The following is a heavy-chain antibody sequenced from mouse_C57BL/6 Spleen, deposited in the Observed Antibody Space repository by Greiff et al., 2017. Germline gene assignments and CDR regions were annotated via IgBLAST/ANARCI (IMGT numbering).Heavy chain of an antibody. CDR2: ISSGSSTI. CDR1: GFTFSDYG. J-gene: IGHJ2*01. Sequence: DVKLVESGGGLVKPGGSLKLSCAASGFTFSDYGLHWVRQAPEKGLEWVAYISSGSSTIYYADTVKGRFTISSDNAKNTLFMKMTSLRSEDTAMYYCARRPYQYRHYFDYWGQGTTLTVSS. CDR3: ARRPYQYRHYFDY. D-gene: IGHD2-14*01. V-gene: IGHV5-17*01.